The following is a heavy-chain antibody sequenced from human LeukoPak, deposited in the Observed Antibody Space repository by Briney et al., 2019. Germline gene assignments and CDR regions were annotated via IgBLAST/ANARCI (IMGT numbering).Heavy chain of an antibody. J-gene: IGHJ4*02. V-gene: IGHV3-66*01. Sequence: QSGRSLRLSCAASGFTFSSYAMPWVRQAPGKGLEWVSVIYSGGSTYYADSVKGRFTISRDNSKNTLYLQMNSLRAEDTAVYYCARDRGLKYSYGSYYFDYWGQGTLVTVSS. CDR1: GFTFSSYA. CDR3: ARDRGLKYSYGSYYFDY. D-gene: IGHD5-18*01. CDR2: IYSGGST.